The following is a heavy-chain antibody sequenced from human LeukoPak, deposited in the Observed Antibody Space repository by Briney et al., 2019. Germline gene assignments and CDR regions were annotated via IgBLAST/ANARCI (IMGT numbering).Heavy chain of an antibody. CDR3: ARSGIAAAHWFDY. Sequence: SVKVSFKASGGTFSSYAISWVRQAPGQGLEWVGRIIPILCIANYAQKFQGRVTITADKSTSTAYRELSSLRSEDTAVYYCARSGIAAAHWFDYWGQGTLVTASS. CDR2: IIPILCIA. V-gene: IGHV1-69*04. D-gene: IGHD6-13*01. J-gene: IGHJ4*02. CDR1: GGTFSSYA.